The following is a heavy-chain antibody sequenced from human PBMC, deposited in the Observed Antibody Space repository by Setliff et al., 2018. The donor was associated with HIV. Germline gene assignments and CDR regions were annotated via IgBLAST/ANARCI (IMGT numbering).Heavy chain of an antibody. D-gene: IGHD3-3*01. CDR1: GGSISTSNW. V-gene: IGHV4-28*03. J-gene: IGHJ3*02. Sequence: SETLSLTCTVSGGSISTSNWWGWIRQTPGKGLEWIGYIYYSGSTNYNPSLKSRVTISVDTSKNQFSLKLSSVTAADTAVYYCARVDGYDFWSGYYTPHAFDIWGQGTMVTVSS. CDR3: ARVDGYDFWSGYYTPHAFDI. CDR2: IYYSGST.